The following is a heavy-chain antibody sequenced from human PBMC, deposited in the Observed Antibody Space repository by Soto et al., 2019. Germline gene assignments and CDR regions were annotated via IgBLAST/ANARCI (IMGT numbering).Heavy chain of an antibody. CDR2: ISATGGGT. V-gene: IGHV3-23*01. Sequence: GGSLRLSCAASGFKFSNYAMSWVRQAPGKGLEWVSLISATGGGTYYADSVKGRFTISRDNSHNTLYLQVHSLTAEDTAVYYCAKDPRAGGNSVFYFVFWAQG. J-gene: IGHJ4*02. CDR3: AKDPRAGGNSVFYFVF. CDR1: GFKFSNYA. D-gene: IGHD3-16*01.